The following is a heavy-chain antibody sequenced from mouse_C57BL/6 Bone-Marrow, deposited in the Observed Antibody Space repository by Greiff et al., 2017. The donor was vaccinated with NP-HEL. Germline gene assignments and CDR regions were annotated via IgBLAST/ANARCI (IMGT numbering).Heavy chain of an antibody. Sequence: VQLKQSGPELVKPGASVKISCKASGYTFTDYYMNWVKQSHGKSLEWIGDINPNNGGTSYNQKFKGKATLTVDKSSSTAYMELRSLTSEDSAVYYCARGGSFFWYFDVWGTGTTVTVSS. J-gene: IGHJ1*03. V-gene: IGHV1-26*01. CDR3: ARGGSFFWYFDV. CDR1: GYTFTDYY. CDR2: INPNNGGT.